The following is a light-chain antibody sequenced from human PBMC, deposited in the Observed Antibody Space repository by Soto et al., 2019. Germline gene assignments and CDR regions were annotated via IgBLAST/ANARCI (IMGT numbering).Light chain of an antibody. CDR3: KESFFAPPT. CDR2: ETS. Sequence: QSPCSLSASVGERVTITCRASQNIRSYLSWYQQKPGKAPKLLIFETSTLQTGVPSRFTGAGSGTDFSLTISSLQPEDFATYNCKESFFAPPTFGQGTKV. V-gene: IGKV1-39*01. CDR1: QNIRSY. J-gene: IGKJ1*01.